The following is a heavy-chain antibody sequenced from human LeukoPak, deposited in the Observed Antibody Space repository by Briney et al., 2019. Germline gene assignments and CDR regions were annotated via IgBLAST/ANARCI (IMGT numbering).Heavy chain of an antibody. J-gene: IGHJ4*02. D-gene: IGHD3-22*01. V-gene: IGHV1-2*02. CDR2: INPNSGGT. CDR1: GYTFTGYY. Sequence: ASVKVSCKASGYTFTGYYMHWVRQAPGQGLEWMGWINPNSGGTNYAQKFQGRVTMTRDTSISTVYMELSSLRSEDTAVYYCARVSVDSSGYYDFDYWGQGTLVTVSS. CDR3: ARVSVDSSGYYDFDY.